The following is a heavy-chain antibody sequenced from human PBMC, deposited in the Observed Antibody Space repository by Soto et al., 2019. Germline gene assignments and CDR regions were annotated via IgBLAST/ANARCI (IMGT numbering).Heavy chain of an antibody. CDR3: ARDQSSSWYLDYYYGMDV. J-gene: IGHJ6*02. Sequence: VQLVESGGGLVKPGGSLRLSCAASGFTFSSYSMNWVRQAPGKGLEWVSSISSSSSYIYYADSVKGRFTISRDNGKNSLYLQMNRLRAEETAVYYWARDQSSSWYLDYYYGMDVCGQGTTVTVSS. CDR2: ISSSSSYI. CDR1: GFTFSSYS. V-gene: IGHV3-21*01. D-gene: IGHD6-13*01.